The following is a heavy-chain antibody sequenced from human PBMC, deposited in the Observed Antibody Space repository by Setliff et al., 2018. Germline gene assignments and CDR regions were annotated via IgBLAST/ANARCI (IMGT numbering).Heavy chain of an antibody. J-gene: IGHJ4*02. V-gene: IGHV1-69*13. Sequence: SVKVSCKASGGTFRTDGFNWVRQAPGQGLEWMGRIIPVFGTAKYVKKFQGRVTISADESTRTAYMELSSLRFEDTAVYYCARDTRDKYDTSGYYLSLDSWGQGTLVTVSS. CDR2: IIPVFGTA. D-gene: IGHD3-22*01. CDR3: ARDTRDKYDTSGYYLSLDS. CDR1: GGTFRTDG.